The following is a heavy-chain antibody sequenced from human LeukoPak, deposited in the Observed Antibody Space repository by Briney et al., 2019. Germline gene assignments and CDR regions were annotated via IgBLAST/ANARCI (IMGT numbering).Heavy chain of an antibody. CDR1: GFTFRTHS. CDR3: ARGSGVHV. CDR2: ITKSSTYV. D-gene: IGHD3-10*01. J-gene: IGHJ4*02. V-gene: IGHV3-21*04. Sequence: GGSLRLSCAASGFTFRTHSMNWVRQAPGQGLEWVSSITKSSTYVYYADSVKGLFTISRDNANNSLFLQMNNLGVDDTGVYYCARGSGVHVWGQGTLVRVSS.